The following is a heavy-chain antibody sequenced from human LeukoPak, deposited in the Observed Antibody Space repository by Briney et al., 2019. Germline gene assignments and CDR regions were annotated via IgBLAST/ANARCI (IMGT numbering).Heavy chain of an antibody. Sequence: SETLSLTCTVSGGSISSYYWSWIRQPPGKGLEWIGYIYYSGSTNYNPSLKSRVTISVDTSKNQFSLKLSSVTAADTAVYYCRAAAGLTYYYYGMDVWGQGTTVTVFS. D-gene: IGHD6-25*01. CDR2: IYYSGST. J-gene: IGHJ6*02. CDR1: GGSISSYY. CDR3: RAAAGLTYYYYGMDV. V-gene: IGHV4-59*08.